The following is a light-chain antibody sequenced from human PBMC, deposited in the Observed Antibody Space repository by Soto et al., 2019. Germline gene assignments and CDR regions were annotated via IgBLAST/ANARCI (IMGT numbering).Light chain of an antibody. V-gene: IGKV3-20*01. CDR2: GAS. CDR1: QSVNSNY. J-gene: IGKJ1*01. CDR3: HQYDNSPRT. Sequence: EIVLTQSPGTLSLSPGERATLSCRASQSVNSNYLAWYQQKPGQGPRLLMYGASSRATGIPDRFSGSGSGTDFSLTISTLEPEDFAVYYCHQYDNSPRTFGQVTKVEI.